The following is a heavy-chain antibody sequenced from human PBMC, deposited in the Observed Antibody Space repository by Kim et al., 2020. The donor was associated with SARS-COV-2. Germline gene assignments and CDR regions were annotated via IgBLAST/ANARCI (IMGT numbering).Heavy chain of an antibody. D-gene: IGHD2-2*03. J-gene: IGHJ6*02. Sequence: RVTISVDTSKNQFSLKLSSVTAADTAVYYCARLTVPGRHGYYYYYYGMDVWGQGTTVTVSS. V-gene: IGHV4-39*01. CDR3: ARLTVPGRHGYYYYYYGMDV.